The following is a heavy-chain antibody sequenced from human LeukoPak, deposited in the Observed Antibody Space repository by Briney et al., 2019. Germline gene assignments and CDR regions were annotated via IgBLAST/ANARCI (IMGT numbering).Heavy chain of an antibody. Sequence: PGGSLRLSCTASGFTFSNYAIHWVRQAPGKGLEWVAVISFDESDKHYADSVNGRFFVSRDTPTNTVHLQLNNLTSEDTAVYYCAKVMAERRTRTSCFDYWGQGALVTVSS. CDR2: ISFDESDK. CDR3: AKVMAERRTRTSCFDY. D-gene: IGHD1-1*01. CDR1: GFTFSNYA. V-gene: IGHV3-30*18. J-gene: IGHJ4*02.